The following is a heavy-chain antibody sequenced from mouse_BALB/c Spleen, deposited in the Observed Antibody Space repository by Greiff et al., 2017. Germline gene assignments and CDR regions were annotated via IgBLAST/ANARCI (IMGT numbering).Heavy chain of an antibody. CDR1: GFNIKDTY. V-gene: IGHV14-3*02. CDR3: ARESGVVGYYAMDY. D-gene: IGHD1-1*01. Sequence: VQLQQSGAELVKPGASVKLSCTASGFNIKDTYMHWVKQRPEQGLEWIGRIDPANGNTKYDPKFQGKATITADTSSNTAYLQLSSLTSEDTAVYYCARESGVVGYYAMDYWGQGTTVTVSS. J-gene: IGHJ4*01. CDR2: IDPANGNT.